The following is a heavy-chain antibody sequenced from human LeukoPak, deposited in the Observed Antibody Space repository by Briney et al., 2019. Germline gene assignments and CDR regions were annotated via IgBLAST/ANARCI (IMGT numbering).Heavy chain of an antibody. Sequence: SVQVSCQASGGTFRSYAISWVRQAPGQGLEWMGGLIPIFGTANYAQKFQGRVTITADESTSTAYMELSSLRSEDTAVYYCASDTELGYCSSTSCFRAEYFQHWGQGTLVTVSS. V-gene: IGHV1-69*01. D-gene: IGHD2-2*01. J-gene: IGHJ1*01. CDR2: LIPIFGTA. CDR1: GGTFRSYA. CDR3: ASDTELGYCSSTSCFRAEYFQH.